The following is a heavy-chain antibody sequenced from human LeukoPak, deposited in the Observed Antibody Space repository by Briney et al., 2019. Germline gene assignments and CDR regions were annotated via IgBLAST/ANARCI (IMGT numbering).Heavy chain of an antibody. CDR3: AKDHESDGYPCLDH. CDR2: ISSSSSYI. V-gene: IGHV3-21*04. J-gene: IGHJ4*02. D-gene: IGHD3-22*01. CDR1: GFTFSSYS. Sequence: PRGSLRLSCAASGFTFSSYSMNWVRQAPGKGLEWVSSISSSSSYIYYADSVKGRFTISRDNSRNTLSLQMDSLRAEDTAVYYCAKDHESDGYPCLDHWGLGTLVTVSS.